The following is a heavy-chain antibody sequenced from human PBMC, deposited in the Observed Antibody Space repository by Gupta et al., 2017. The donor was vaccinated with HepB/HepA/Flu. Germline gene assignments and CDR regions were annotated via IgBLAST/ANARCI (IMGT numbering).Heavy chain of an antibody. CDR1: GFTFSSYG. CDR2: ISYDGSNK. CDR3: AKDHNYYDSSVTYYYYMDV. D-gene: IGHD3-22*01. V-gene: IGHV3-30*18. Sequence: QVQLLESGGGVVQPGRSLRLSCAASGFTFSSYGMHWVRQAPGKGLEWVAVISYDGSNKYYADSVKGRFTISRDNSKNTLYLQMNILRAEDTAVYYCAKDHNYYDSSVTYYYYMDVWGDGSTVTVYS. J-gene: IGHJ6*03.